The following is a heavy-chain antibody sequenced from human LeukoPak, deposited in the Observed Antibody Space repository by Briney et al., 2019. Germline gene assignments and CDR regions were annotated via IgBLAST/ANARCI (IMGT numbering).Heavy chain of an antibody. CDR2: IYSSGST. Sequence: SETLSLTCTVSGGSISNYYWSWIRQPPGKGLEWIGYIYSSGSTNYNPSLKSRVTISVDTSKNQFSLKLSSVTAADTAVYYCAREGSTNILDYWGQGTLVIVSS. CDR1: GGSISNYY. CDR3: AREGSTNILDY. D-gene: IGHD2-2*01. J-gene: IGHJ4*02. V-gene: IGHV4-59*01.